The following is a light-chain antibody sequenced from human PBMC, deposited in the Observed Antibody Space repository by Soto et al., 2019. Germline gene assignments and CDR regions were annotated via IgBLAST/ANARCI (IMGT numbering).Light chain of an antibody. CDR3: KSYTGSNTYV. V-gene: IGLV2-8*01. CDR2: EVV. J-gene: IGLJ1*01. Sequence: QSVLTQPPSASGSPGQSVTISCTGTKNDIGVYDFVSWYQHHPGKAPRLIIYEVVQRPSGVPDRFSGSKSGNTASLTVSGLQAADEADYFCKSYTGSNTYVFGSGTMVTDL. CDR1: KNDIGVYDF.